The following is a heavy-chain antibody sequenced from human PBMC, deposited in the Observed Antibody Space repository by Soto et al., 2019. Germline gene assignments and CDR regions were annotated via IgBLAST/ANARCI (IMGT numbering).Heavy chain of an antibody. V-gene: IGHV4-39*01. Sequence: TSETLSLTCTVSGGSISSSSYYWGWIRQPPGKGLEWIGSIYYSGSTYYNPSLKSRVTISVDTSKNQFSLKLSSVTAADTAVYYCARHSGADGDYFHYFDYWGQGTLVTVSS. CDR2: IYYSGST. CDR1: GGSISSSSYY. J-gene: IGHJ4*02. D-gene: IGHD4-17*01. CDR3: ARHSGADGDYFHYFDY.